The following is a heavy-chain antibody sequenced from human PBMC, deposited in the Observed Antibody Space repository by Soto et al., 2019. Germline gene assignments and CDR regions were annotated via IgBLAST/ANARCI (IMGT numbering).Heavy chain of an antibody. CDR3: STSPGSAAGSY. CDR1: GGSISSSIW. V-gene: IGHV4-4*02. D-gene: IGHD6-25*01. CDR2: IYHSGST. J-gene: IGHJ4*02. Sequence: SETLSLTCAASGGSISSSIWWNWVRQPPGKGLEWIGEIYHSGSTNYNPSLKSRVTISVDKSKNQFSLRLSSVTGADTAVYYSSTSPGSAAGSYGGPGTLVTIPT.